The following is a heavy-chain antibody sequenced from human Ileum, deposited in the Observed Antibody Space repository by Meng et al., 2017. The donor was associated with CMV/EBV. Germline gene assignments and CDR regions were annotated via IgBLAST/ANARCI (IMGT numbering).Heavy chain of an antibody. J-gene: IGHJ4*02. CDR3: ARNIFEDQMLPFDY. Sequence: QVQLQQSGPGLVKPSLTLSLTCVISGDSVSSKSVTWNWIRQSPSRGLEWLGRTYYRSKWYNDYAVSVKSRITINPDTSRNHFFLQLSSVSPEDTAVYYCARNIFEDQMLPFDYWGQGTLVTVSS. CDR2: TYYRSKWYN. D-gene: IGHD2-2*01. V-gene: IGHV6-1*01. CDR1: GDSVSSKSVT.